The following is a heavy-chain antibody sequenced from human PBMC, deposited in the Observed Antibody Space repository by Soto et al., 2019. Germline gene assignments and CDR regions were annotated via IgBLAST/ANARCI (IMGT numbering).Heavy chain of an antibody. D-gene: IGHD2-2*01. J-gene: IGHJ3*02. Sequence: GASVKVSCKASGGTFSSYAISWVRQAPGQGLEWMGGIIPIFGTANYAQKFQGRVTITADESTSTAYMELSSLRSEDTAVYYCARRSKVVVPAADGFDIWGQGTMVTVSS. CDR2: IIPIFGTA. CDR1: GGTFSSYA. CDR3: ARRSKVVVPAADGFDI. V-gene: IGHV1-69*13.